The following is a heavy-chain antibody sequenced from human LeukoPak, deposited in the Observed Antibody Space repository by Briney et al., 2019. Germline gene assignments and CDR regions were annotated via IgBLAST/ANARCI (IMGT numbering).Heavy chain of an antibody. CDR2: ISSSSSYI. V-gene: IGHV3-21*01. J-gene: IGHJ4*02. Sequence: GGSPRLSCAASGFTFSSYSINWVRQAPGKGLEWVSSISSSSSYIYYADSVKGRFTISRDNAKNSLYLQMNSLRAEDTAVYYCARGGGVAGTDYWGQGTLVTVSS. CDR1: GFTFSSYS. CDR3: ARGGGVAGTDY. D-gene: IGHD6-19*01.